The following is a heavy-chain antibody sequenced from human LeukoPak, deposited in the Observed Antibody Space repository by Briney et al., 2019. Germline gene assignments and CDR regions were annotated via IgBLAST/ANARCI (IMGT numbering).Heavy chain of an antibody. CDR1: GFTFSGSA. V-gene: IGHV3-73*01. D-gene: IGHD2-15*01. J-gene: IGHJ3*02. CDR2: IRSKANGYTT. CDR3: TRLAGGDAFDI. Sequence: GGSLRLSCAASGFTFSGSAMHWVRQASGKGLEWVGRIRSKANGYTTAYGALVKGRFTISRDDSQRATYVQMNSLKIEDTAVYYCTRLAGGDAFDIWGPGTMVTVSS.